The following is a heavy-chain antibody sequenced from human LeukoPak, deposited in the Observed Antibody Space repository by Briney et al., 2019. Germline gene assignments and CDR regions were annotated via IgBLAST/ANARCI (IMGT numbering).Heavy chain of an antibody. Sequence: PGGSLRLSCAASGFTFDDYAMHWVRQAPGKGLEWVSGISWNSGSIGYADSVKGRFTISRDNAKNSLYLQMNSLRAEDTALYYCAKDIVIADGYDVGLTFDPWGQGTLVTVSS. CDR1: GFTFDDYA. V-gene: IGHV3-9*01. CDR3: AKDIVIADGYDVGLTFDP. J-gene: IGHJ5*02. D-gene: IGHD5-12*01. CDR2: ISWNSGSI.